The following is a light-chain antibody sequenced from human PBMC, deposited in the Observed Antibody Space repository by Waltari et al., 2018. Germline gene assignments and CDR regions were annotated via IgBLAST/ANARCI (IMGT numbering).Light chain of an antibody. Sequence: DIQMTQSPSSLSASVGDRVTITCRASENVNNYLNWYQQKPGKAPKLLIYKASTLQGGVPSRFSGSGSGTDYTFTISSLQSEDVATYYCQHNYGTPWTFGQGTKVEIK. CDR2: KAS. J-gene: IGKJ1*01. CDR3: QHNYGTPWT. CDR1: ENVNNY. V-gene: IGKV1-39*01.